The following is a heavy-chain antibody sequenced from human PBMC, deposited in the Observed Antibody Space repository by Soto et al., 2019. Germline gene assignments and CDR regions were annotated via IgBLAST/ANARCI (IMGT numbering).Heavy chain of an antibody. V-gene: IGHV3-11*01. CDR2: ISSSGSTI. D-gene: IGHD3-22*01. J-gene: IGHJ4*02. Sequence: GGSLRLSCAASGFTFSDYYMSWIRHAPGKGLEWVSYISSSGSTIYYADSVKGRFTISRDNAKNSLYLQMNSLRAEDTAVYYCARQLYYDSSGYYYGQIDYWGQGTLVTVSS. CDR3: ARQLYYDSSGYYYGQIDY. CDR1: GFTFSDYY.